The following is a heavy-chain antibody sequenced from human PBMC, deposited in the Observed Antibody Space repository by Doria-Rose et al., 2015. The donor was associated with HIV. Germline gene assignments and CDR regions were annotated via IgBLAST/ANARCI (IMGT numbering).Heavy chain of an antibody. Sequence: QITLKESGPVLVKPTETLTLTCTVSGVSLSSPGMGVSRIRQPPGEALEWLANNFSDDERSYTTSLKSRLTISRGTSKSQVVLTMTDMDPVDTATYYCARIKSSRWYHKYYFDFWGQGTLVIVSA. CDR3: ARIKSSRWYHKYYFDF. CDR2: NFSDDER. J-gene: IGHJ4*02. D-gene: IGHD6-13*01. CDR1: GVSLSSPGMG. V-gene: IGHV2-26*01.